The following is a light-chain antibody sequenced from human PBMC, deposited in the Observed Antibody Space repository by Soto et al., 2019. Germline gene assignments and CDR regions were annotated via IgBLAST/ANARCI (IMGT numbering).Light chain of an antibody. J-gene: IGKJ5*01. CDR3: QQTYTTPEIT. Sequence: DIQMTQSPSSVSASVGDRVTITCRASQDISGWLAWYQLKPGKAPNLLMYGASYLKSGVPTRFSGSGSGTDFTLTISSLQPEDFAIYYCQQTYTTPEITFGQGTRLEIK. CDR2: GAS. V-gene: IGKV1-12*01. CDR1: QDISGW.